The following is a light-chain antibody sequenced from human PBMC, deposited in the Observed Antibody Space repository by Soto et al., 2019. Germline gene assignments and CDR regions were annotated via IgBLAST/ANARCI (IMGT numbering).Light chain of an antibody. CDR3: QSYDSSLSGSV. CDR2: GNS. J-gene: IGLJ2*01. V-gene: IGLV1-40*01. CDR1: SSNIGAGYD. Sequence: QSVLTQSPSVSGAPGQRVTISCTGSSSNIGAGYDVHWYQQLPGTAPKLLIYGNSNRPSGVPDRFSGSKSGTSASLAITGLQDEDEADYDCQSYDSSLSGSVFGGGTKLTVL.